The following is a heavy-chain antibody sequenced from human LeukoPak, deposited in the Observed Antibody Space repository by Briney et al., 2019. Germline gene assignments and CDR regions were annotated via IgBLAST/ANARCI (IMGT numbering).Heavy chain of an antibody. V-gene: IGHV3-11*01. D-gene: IGHD3-3*01. CDR2: ISKTGTSV. J-gene: IGHJ4*02. CDR1: GLNFSVYY. CDR3: VAGVALDY. Sequence: GGSLRLSCITSGLNFSVYYMTWIRQAPGNGLGAPGNGLEWLSHISKTGTSVYYADSVRGRFTISKDNAKNSLYLHMNNLRAEDTAVYYCVAGVALDYWGQGALVTVSS.